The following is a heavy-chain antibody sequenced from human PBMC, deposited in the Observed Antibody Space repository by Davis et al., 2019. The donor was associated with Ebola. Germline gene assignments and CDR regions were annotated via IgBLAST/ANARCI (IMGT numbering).Heavy chain of an antibody. CDR1: GFTFSSYG. CDR3: ARVRGRMGATELDY. Sequence: GESLKISCAASGFTFSSYGMHWVRQAPGKGLEWVAVIWYDGSNKYYADSVKGRFTISRDNSKNTLYLQMNSLRAEDTAVYYCARVRGRMGATELDYWGQGTLVTVSS. CDR2: IWYDGSNK. D-gene: IGHD1-26*01. J-gene: IGHJ4*02. V-gene: IGHV3-33*01.